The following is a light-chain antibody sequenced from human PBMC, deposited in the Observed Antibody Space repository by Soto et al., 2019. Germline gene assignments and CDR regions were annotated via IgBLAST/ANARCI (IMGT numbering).Light chain of an antibody. CDR1: NSNIGRYS. Sequence: QSVLTQPPSLSGTPGQRVTISCSGSNSNIGRYSVNWYQHFPGTAPKILIYSDYERPSGVPDRFYGSKSGTSASLAISGLQSEDEAEYYCAAWDDNLNGPLFGGGTKLTVL. CDR3: AAWDDNLNGPL. J-gene: IGLJ3*02. CDR2: SDY. V-gene: IGLV1-44*01.